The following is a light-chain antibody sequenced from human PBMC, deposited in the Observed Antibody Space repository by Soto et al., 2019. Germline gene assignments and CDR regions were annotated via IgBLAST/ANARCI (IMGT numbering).Light chain of an antibody. Sequence: EIVMTQSPATLSVSPGERATLSCRASQSVSSNVAWYQQKPGQAPRLLIYGASTRATGIPARFSGSGSGTEFTLTISGLQSEDFAVYYCQQYNNWPPTWTFGQGTKVEIK. CDR3: QQYNNWPPTWT. J-gene: IGKJ1*01. V-gene: IGKV3-15*01. CDR1: QSVSSN. CDR2: GAS.